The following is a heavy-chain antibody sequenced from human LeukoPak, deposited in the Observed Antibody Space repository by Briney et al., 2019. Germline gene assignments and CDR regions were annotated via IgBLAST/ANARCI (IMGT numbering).Heavy chain of an antibody. Sequence: ASQTLSLTCTVSGGSISSGGYYWSWIRQHPGKGLEWIVYIYYSGSTNYNPSLKSRVTISVDTSKNQFSLKLSSVTAADTAVYYCARGWYYYDSSGYYYSWFDPWGQGTLVTVSS. CDR3: ARGWYYYDSSGYYYSWFDP. CDR2: IYYSGST. J-gene: IGHJ5*02. CDR1: GGSISSGGYY. V-gene: IGHV4-61*08. D-gene: IGHD3-22*01.